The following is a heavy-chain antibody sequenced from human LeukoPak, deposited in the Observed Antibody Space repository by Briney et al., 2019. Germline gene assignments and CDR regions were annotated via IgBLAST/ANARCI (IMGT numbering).Heavy chain of an antibody. D-gene: IGHD5-24*01. CDR2: INSDSSSI. J-gene: IGHJ6*03. CDR3: AKLKGSYYYYYYYMDV. Sequence: GGSLRLSCAASGFTFSSYSMNWVRQAPGEGLEWVSSINSDSSSIYYADSVKGRFTISRDNSKNTLYLQMNSLRAEDTAVYYCAKLKGSYYYYYYYMDVWGKGTTVTVSS. V-gene: IGHV3-21*04. CDR1: GFTFSSYS.